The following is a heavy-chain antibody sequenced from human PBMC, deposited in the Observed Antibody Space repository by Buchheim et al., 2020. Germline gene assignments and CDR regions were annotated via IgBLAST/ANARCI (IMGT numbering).Heavy chain of an antibody. CDR3: ATQSRPLDRYYYGLDV. V-gene: IGHV1-24*01. Sequence: QVQLVQSGAEVRKPGASVRVSCKVSGHSLSDLSMHWVRQAPGKGLEWLGGFDPEDGDTVYAQKFQGRVIMTEDTSTDTAFMELLTLTSEDTAIYYCATQSRPLDRYYYGLDVCGQGT. CDR1: GHSLSDLS. J-gene: IGHJ6*02. CDR2: FDPEDGDT. D-gene: IGHD3/OR15-3a*01.